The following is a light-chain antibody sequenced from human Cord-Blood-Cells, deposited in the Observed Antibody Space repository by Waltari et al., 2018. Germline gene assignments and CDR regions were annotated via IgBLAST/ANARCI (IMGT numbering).Light chain of an antibody. CDR2: GKN. V-gene: IGLV3-19*01. Sequence: SSALTQDPAVSVALGQTVRITCPGDSLRTYYTRWYQQKPGQAPVLVIYGKNNRPSGIPDRFSGSSSGNTASLTITGAQAEDEADYYCNSRDSSGNYVFGTGTKVTVL. CDR3: NSRDSSGNYV. J-gene: IGLJ1*01. CDR1: SLRTYY.